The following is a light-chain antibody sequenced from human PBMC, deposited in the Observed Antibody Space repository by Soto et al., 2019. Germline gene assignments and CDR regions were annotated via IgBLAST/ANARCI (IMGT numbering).Light chain of an antibody. J-gene: IGLJ2*01. CDR3: SSYTSSNTVV. Sequence: QSALTQPASVSGSPGQSITISCTGTNSDVGSYNLVSWYQHHPGKAPELMIYDVTNRPSGVSNRFSGSKSGNTASLTISGLQTEDEADYYCSSYTSSNTVVFGGGTKLTVL. CDR1: NSDVGSYNL. V-gene: IGLV2-14*02. CDR2: DVT.